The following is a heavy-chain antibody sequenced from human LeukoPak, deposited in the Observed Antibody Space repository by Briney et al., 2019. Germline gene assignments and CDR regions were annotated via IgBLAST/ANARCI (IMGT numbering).Heavy chain of an antibody. CDR2: ISSSSTTI. V-gene: IGHV3-48*01. Sequence: RGSPRLSCAGSGVTFCGYSMNCGRQAPGKGLGWGSYISSSSTTIYYADSVKGRFTISRDNAKNSLYLQMNSLRPEDTAVYYCAKDRGGWSFDQWGQGTLVTVSS. D-gene: IGHD6-19*01. CDR1: GVTFCGYS. J-gene: IGHJ4*02. CDR3: AKDRGGWSFDQ.